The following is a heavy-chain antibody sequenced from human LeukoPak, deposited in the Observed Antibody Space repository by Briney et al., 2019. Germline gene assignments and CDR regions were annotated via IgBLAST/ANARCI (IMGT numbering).Heavy chain of an antibody. CDR1: GFIFSSYD. J-gene: IGHJ4*02. CDR2: IGSGGDT. Sequence: GGSLRLSCAGSGFIFSSYDMLWVRQATGKGLEWVSAIGSGGDTYYAGSVKGRFTISRESAKNSFYLQMNSLSAGDTAVYFCAKAVAGTDEIDSWGQGTLVTVSS. V-gene: IGHV3-13*01. CDR3: AKAVAGTDEIDS. D-gene: IGHD6-19*01.